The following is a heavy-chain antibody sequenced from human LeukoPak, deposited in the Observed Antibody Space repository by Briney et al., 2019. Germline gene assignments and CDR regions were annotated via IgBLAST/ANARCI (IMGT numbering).Heavy chain of an antibody. CDR2: ISYDGSNK. D-gene: IGHD2/OR15-2a*01. Sequence: GRSLRLSCAASGFTFSSYAIHWVRQAPGKGLEWVAIISYDGSNKNYADSVKGRFTISRDNSKNTLYLQMNSLRAEDTAVYYCARASSVRYFAFIDYWGLGTLVTVSS. CDR3: ARASSVRYFAFIDY. J-gene: IGHJ4*02. CDR1: GFTFSSYA. V-gene: IGHV3-30*04.